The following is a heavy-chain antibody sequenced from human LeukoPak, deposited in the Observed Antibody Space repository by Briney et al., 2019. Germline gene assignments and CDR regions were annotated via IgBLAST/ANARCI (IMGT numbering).Heavy chain of an antibody. Sequence: AGGSLRLSCAAYGFTFSNSWMTWVRQAPGKDLEWAATINPDGSKVAYVGSVKGRFTISRDNAKNSVYLQMSSLRVEETGVFYCARDRGYSSFDYWGQGALVAVSS. CDR1: GFTFSNSW. J-gene: IGHJ4*02. CDR3: ARDRGYSSFDY. V-gene: IGHV3-7*01. D-gene: IGHD2-15*01. CDR2: INPDGSKV.